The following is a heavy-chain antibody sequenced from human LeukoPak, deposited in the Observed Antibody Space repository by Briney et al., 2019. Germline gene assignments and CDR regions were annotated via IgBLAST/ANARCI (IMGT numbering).Heavy chain of an antibody. V-gene: IGHV4-59*12. D-gene: IGHD4/OR15-4a*01. J-gene: IGHJ6*03. CDR3: ARGVLYYYYYMDV. Sequence: SETLSLTCTVSGDSISSYYWSWIRQSPGKGLEWMGLIYYSGTTNYNPSLKSRVTMSVDTSKNQFSLKLSSVTAADTAVYYCARGVLYYYYYMDVWGRGTTVTVSS. CDR1: GDSISSYY. CDR2: IYYSGTT.